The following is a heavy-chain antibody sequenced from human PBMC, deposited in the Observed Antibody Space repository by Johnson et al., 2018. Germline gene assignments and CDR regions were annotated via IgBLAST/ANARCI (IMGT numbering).Heavy chain of an antibody. CDR2: IWYDGSNK. CDR3: AIGGLYGDYVR. J-gene: IGHJ1*01. V-gene: IGHV3-33*01. CDR1: GFTFSSYG. D-gene: IGHD4-17*01. Sequence: QVQLQESGGGVVQPGRSLRLSCAASGFTFSSYGMHWVRQAPGKGLEWVAVIWYDGSNKYYADSVKGRFTISRDNSKNTLYLQTNSLRAEDTAVYYCAIGGLYGDYVRWGQGTRVTVSS.